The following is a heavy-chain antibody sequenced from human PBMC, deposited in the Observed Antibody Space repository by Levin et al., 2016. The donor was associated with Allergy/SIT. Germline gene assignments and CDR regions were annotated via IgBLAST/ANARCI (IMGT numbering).Heavy chain of an antibody. V-gene: IGHV3-74*01. CDR2: INSDGSST. D-gene: IGHD4-17*01. CDR3: ALSGDYDY. Sequence: WIRQPPGKGLVWVSRINSDGSSTSYADSVKGRFTISRDNAKNTLYLQMNSLRAEDTAVYYCALSGDYDYWGQGTLVTVSS. J-gene: IGHJ4*02.